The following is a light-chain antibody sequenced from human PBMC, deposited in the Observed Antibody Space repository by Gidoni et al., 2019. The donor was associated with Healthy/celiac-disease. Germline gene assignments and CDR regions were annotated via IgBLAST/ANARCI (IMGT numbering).Light chain of an antibody. V-gene: IGKV1-33*01. J-gene: IGKJ1*01. CDR2: DAS. CDR3: QQYDNLPWT. CDR1: QDISNY. Sequence: DIQMTQSPSSLSASVGDRVTITCQASQDISNYLHWYQQKPGKAPKLLIYDASNLETGVPSRFSGSGSGTDFTFTISSLQPEDIATYYCQQYDNLPWTCGQGTKVEIK.